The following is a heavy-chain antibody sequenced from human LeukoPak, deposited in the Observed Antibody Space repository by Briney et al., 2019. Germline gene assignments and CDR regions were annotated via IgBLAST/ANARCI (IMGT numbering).Heavy chain of an antibody. Sequence: SETLSLTCTVSVGSISDSNHFWTWIRQLPGGGLEWIGEINHSGSTNYNPSLKSRVTISVDTSKNQFSLKLSSVTAADTAVYYCARGPCSGGSCYARYYYYYMDVWGKGTTVTVSS. J-gene: IGHJ6*03. CDR1: VGSISDSNHF. V-gene: IGHV4-39*07. CDR2: INHSGST. CDR3: ARGPCSGGSCYARYYYYYMDV. D-gene: IGHD2-15*01.